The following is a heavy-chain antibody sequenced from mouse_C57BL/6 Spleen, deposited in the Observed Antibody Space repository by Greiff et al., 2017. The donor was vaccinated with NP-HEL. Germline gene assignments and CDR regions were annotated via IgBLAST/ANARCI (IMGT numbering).Heavy chain of an antibody. J-gene: IGHJ2*01. Sequence: EVKLLESGPVLVKPGASVKMSCKASGYTFTDYYMNWVKQSHGKSLEWIGVINPYNGGTSYNQKFKGKATLTVDKSSSTAYMELNSLTSEDSAVYYCASGNLYYFDYWGQGTTLTVSS. V-gene: IGHV1-19*01. CDR2: INPYNGGT. CDR3: ASGNLYYFDY. CDR1: GYTFTDYY.